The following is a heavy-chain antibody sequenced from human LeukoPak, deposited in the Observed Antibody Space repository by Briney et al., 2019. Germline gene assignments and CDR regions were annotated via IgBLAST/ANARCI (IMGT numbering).Heavy chain of an antibody. CDR1: GFTFSSYG. Sequence: GGSLRLSCAASGFTFSSYGMHWVRQAPGKGLEWAAVIWYDGSNKYYADSVKGRFTISRDNSKNTLYLQMNSLRAEDTAVYYCAKGVAISTYLLYAFDIWGQGTMVTVSS. CDR2: IWYDGSNK. J-gene: IGHJ3*02. V-gene: IGHV3-33*06. CDR3: AKGVAISTYLLYAFDI. D-gene: IGHD2/OR15-2a*01.